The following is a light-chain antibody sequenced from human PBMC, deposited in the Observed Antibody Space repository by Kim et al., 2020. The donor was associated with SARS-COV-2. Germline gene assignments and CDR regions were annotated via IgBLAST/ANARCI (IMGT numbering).Light chain of an antibody. J-gene: IGKJ1*01. V-gene: IGKV3-15*01. CDR1: QSVSSN. CDR3: QQYNHRPRT. CDR2: GAS. Sequence: EIVMTQSPATLSVSPGERATLSCRASQSVSSNLAWYQQKPGQAPRLLIYGASTRATGIPARFSGSVSGTEFTLTISSLQSEDFAVYYFQQYNHRPRTFGRGTQVDIK.